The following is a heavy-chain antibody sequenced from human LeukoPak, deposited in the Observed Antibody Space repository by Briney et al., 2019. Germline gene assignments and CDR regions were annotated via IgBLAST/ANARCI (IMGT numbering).Heavy chain of an antibody. CDR1: GFPFSNAW. J-gene: IGHJ4*02. CDR3: AKDPHYYDSSGYLDY. D-gene: IGHD3-22*01. CDR2: IKSKTDGGTT. Sequence: GGSLRLSCAASGFPFSNAWMSWVRQAPGKGAEGVGHIKSKTDGGTTDYAAPAKGKFTISREDSKSTLYLQMNSVRAEDTALDYCAKDPHYYDSSGYLDYWGQGTLVTVSS. V-gene: IGHV3-15*01.